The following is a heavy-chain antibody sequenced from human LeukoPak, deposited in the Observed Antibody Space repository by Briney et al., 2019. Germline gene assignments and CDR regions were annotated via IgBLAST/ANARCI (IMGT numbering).Heavy chain of an antibody. Sequence: PGGSLRLSCAAFGFTFDDYGLHWVRQAPGKGLEWVSGIGWNGGAIGYADAVKGRFTISRDNAKKSLYLQMNNLRADDTAFYYCARVKCTGGRCSSTGRFDYWGQRTLVTVSS. CDR1: GFTFDDYG. V-gene: IGHV3-9*01. D-gene: IGHD2-15*01. J-gene: IGHJ4*02. CDR2: IGWNGGAI. CDR3: ARVKCTGGRCSSTGRFDY.